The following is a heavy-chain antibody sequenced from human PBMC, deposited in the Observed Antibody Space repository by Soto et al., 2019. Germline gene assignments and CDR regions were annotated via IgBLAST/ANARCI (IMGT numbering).Heavy chain of an antibody. CDR3: ARHELGGPLLAKTHCDH. V-gene: IGHV1-18*03. D-gene: IGHD1-26*01. Sequence: ASVKVSCKASGYTFINYGITWVRQAPGRGLEWLGWNNVYNGDINYSQKFQGRVSMTSDTSTGTAYLELRNLRSDDMAVYYCARHELGGPLLAKTHCDHWGQGTLVTVSS. CDR1: GYTFINYG. J-gene: IGHJ4*02. CDR2: NNVYNGDI.